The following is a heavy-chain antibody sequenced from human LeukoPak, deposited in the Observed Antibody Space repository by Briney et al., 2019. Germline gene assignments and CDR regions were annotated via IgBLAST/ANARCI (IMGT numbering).Heavy chain of an antibody. Sequence: AGGSLRLSCAASGFTFTSYAMTLVRQAPGKGLDWVSTISASGDSTYYADSVKGRFAISRDNSKNTLYLQMNSLRAEETAVYYCAKALGYCSSTSCGPFDPWGQGTLVTVSS. D-gene: IGHD2-2*01. CDR1: GFTFTSYA. CDR3: AKALGYCSSTSCGPFDP. J-gene: IGHJ5*02. CDR2: ISASGDST. V-gene: IGHV3-23*01.